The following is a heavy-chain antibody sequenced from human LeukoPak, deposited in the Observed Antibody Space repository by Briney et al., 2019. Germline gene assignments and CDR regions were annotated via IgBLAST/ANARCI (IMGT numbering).Heavy chain of an antibody. CDR3: ARGPMAAAGDY. Sequence: ASVNVSCKASGYTFTSYGITWVRQAPGQGLEWMGWINANNGNTNYAQNLQGRVTMTRDTSTSTAYMELRSLRSDDTAVYYCARGPMAAAGDYWGQGTLVTVSS. CDR1: GYTFTSYG. CDR2: INANNGNT. J-gene: IGHJ4*02. D-gene: IGHD6-13*01. V-gene: IGHV1-18*01.